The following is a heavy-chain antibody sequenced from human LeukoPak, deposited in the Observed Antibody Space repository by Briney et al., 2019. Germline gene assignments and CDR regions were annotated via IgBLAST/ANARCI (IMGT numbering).Heavy chain of an antibody. J-gene: IGHJ3*02. CDR2: IYHRGST. D-gene: IGHD3/OR15-3a*01. CDR3: ASSYGLADAFDI. CDR1: GYSISSGYY. V-gene: IGHV4-38-2*01. Sequence: SETLSLTCAVSGYSISSGYYWGWIRQPLGKGLEWIGSIYHRGSTYYNPSLKSRVTISVDTSKNQFSLKLSSVTAADTAVYYCASSYGLADAFDIWGQGTMVTVSS.